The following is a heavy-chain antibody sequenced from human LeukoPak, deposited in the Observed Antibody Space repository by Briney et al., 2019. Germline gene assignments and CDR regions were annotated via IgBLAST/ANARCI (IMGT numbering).Heavy chain of an antibody. CDR3: ARDRRDIVTTYFDY. Sequence: GGSLRLSCAASGFTFSSYEMNWVRQAPGKGLEWVSYISSSGSTKYYADSVKGRFTISRDNAKNSLYLQMNSLRAEDTAVYYCARDRRDIVTTYFDYWSQGTLVTVSS. V-gene: IGHV3-48*03. CDR1: GFTFSSYE. CDR2: ISSSGSTK. D-gene: IGHD5-12*01. J-gene: IGHJ4*02.